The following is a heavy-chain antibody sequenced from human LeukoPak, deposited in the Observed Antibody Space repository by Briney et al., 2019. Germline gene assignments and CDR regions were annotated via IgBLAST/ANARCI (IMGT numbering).Heavy chain of an antibody. CDR2: ISPYNGNA. CDR1: GYTFTNYG. Sequence: ASVKVSCKTSGYTFTNYGISWVRQAPAQGLEWMGWISPYNGNAINAQKLQGRVTVTTDTTTSTAYMELRSLRSDDTAVYYCTRTVLDCKNGVCYDYWGQGTLVTVSS. V-gene: IGHV1-18*01. CDR3: TRTVLDCKNGVCYDY. J-gene: IGHJ4*02. D-gene: IGHD2-8*01.